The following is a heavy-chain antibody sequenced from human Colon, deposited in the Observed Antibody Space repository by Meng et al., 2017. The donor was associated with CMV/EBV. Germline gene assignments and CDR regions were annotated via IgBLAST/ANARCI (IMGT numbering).Heavy chain of an antibody. J-gene: IGHJ4*02. V-gene: IGHV3-21*01. CDR2: ISDTSEFI. CDR1: GFSLSSYA. CDR3: ARDPDRDHYGSGRYFDY. D-gene: IGHD3-10*01. Sequence: GESLKISCAASGFSLSSYAMIWVRQTPGKGLEWVSFISDTSEFIYYADSVQGRFTISRDNAKNLVYLQMNGLRAEDTAIYYCARDPDRDHYGSGRYFDYWGQGTLVTVSS.